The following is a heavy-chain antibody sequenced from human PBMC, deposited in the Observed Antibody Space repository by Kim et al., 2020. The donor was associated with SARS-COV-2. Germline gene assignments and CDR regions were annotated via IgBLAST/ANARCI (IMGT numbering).Heavy chain of an antibody. CDR1: GYTFTNYA. D-gene: IGHD5-12*01. CDR2: INAGNGNI. V-gene: IGHV1-3*01. CDR3: ARDLLHSGYDY. J-gene: IGHJ4*02. Sequence: ASVKVSCKASGYTFTNYAIQWVRQAPGQGLDGMGWINAGNGNIKYSQKFQGRATLTWDTSASTAYMELRALTSEDTAVYYCARDLLHSGYDYWGQGTLVTVSS.